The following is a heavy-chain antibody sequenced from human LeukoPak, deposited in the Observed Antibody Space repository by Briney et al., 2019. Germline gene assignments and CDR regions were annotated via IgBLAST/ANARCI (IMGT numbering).Heavy chain of an antibody. Sequence: GGSLTLSCEDSGFTFRSYEMNWVRQAPGKGLEWIAYLSSSGSAFSYADSVKGRFTIARDNAKDSVYLEMNSLRADDTAVYYCARSARLMKGVVEVTALDDWGQGTLVTVSS. CDR2: LSSSGSAF. J-gene: IGHJ4*02. CDR1: GFTFRSYE. D-gene: IGHD3-3*01. CDR3: ARSARLMKGVVEVTALDD. V-gene: IGHV3-48*03.